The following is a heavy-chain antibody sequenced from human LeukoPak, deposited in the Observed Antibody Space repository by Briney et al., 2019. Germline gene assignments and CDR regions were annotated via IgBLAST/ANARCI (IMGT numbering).Heavy chain of an antibody. Sequence: GGSLRLSCAASGFTFSSYAMSWVRQTPWKGLEWVSTVSGSGDSTYYADSVKGRFTISRDNSRNTLYLQMNSLRAEDTAVYHCAKGYCSGGACYWGLFDYWGQGTLVTVSS. D-gene: IGHD2-15*01. CDR2: VSGSGDST. J-gene: IGHJ4*02. V-gene: IGHV3-23*01. CDR3: AKGYCSGGACYWGLFDY. CDR1: GFTFSSYA.